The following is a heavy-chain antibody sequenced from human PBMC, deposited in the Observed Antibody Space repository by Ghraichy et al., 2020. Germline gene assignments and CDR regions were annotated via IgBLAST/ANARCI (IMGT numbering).Heavy chain of an antibody. CDR1: GDSISSGGYY. Sequence: SETLSLTCTVSGDSISSGGYYLSWIRQHPGKGLECIGYIYYSGSTYYNPSLKSRVTISVDTSKNQFSLKLSSVTAADTAVYYCARGTFGGSEVWGQGTLVTVSS. J-gene: IGHJ1*01. CDR2: IYYSGST. V-gene: IGHV4-31*03. D-gene: IGHD2/OR15-2a*01. CDR3: ARGTFGGSEV.